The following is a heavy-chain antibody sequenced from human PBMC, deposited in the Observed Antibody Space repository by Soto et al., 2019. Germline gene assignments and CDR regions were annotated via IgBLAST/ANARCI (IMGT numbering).Heavy chain of an antibody. J-gene: IGHJ6*02. CDR1: GFTFSSYA. V-gene: IGHV3-30-3*01. D-gene: IGHD4-17*01. Sequence: GGSLRLSCAASGFTFSSYAMHWVRQAPGKGLEWVAVISYDGSNKYYADSVKGRFTISRDNSKNTLYLQMNSLRAEDTAVYYCAISTTNPPGYYGMDVWGQGTTVTVSS. CDR3: AISTTNPPGYYGMDV. CDR2: ISYDGSNK.